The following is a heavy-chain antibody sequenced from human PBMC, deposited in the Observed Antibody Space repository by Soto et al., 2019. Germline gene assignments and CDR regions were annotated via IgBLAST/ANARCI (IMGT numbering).Heavy chain of an antibody. CDR3: ARLDRGGYYIPLSFLAETQH. CDR1: GGSISSGGYY. V-gene: IGHV4-31*03. Sequence: SETLSLTCTVSGGSISSGGYYWSWIRKHPGKGLEWIGYIYYSGSTYYNPSLKSRVTISVDTSKNQFSLKLSSVTAADTAVYYCARLDRGGYYIPLSFLAETQHWGQGTLVTVSS. J-gene: IGHJ1*01. CDR2: IYYSGST. D-gene: IGHD3-10*01.